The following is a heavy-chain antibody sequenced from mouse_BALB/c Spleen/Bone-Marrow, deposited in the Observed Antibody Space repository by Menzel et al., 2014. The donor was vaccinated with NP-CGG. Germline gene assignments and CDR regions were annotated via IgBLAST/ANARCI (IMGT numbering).Heavy chain of an antibody. CDR2: IYPGDGDI. Sequence: QVQLQQSGPELVKPGASVKISCKASGYAFSSSWVNWVKQRPGQGLEWIGRIYPGDGDIYYNGKFKGKATLTADKSSSTAYMQLSALPFVDSAVFFCARSDGYCVRDYWGQGPPVPVSS. J-gene: IGHJ4*01. CDR3: ARSDGYCVRDY. D-gene: IGHD2-3*01. V-gene: IGHV1-82*01. CDR1: GYAFSSSW.